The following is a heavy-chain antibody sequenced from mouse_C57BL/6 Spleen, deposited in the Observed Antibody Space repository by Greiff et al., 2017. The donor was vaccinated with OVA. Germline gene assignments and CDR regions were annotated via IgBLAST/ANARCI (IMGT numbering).Heavy chain of an antibody. CDR2: IHPNSGST. D-gene: IGHD2-4*01. J-gene: IGHJ2*01. CDR1: GYTFTSYW. CDR3: ARNHYDPGYFDY. V-gene: IGHV1-64*01. Sequence: QVQLKQPGAELVKPGASVKLSCKASGYTFTSYWMHWVKQRPGQGLEWIGMIHPNSGSTNYNEKFKSKATLTVDKSSSTAYMQLSSLTSEDSAVYYCARNHYDPGYFDYWGQGTTLTVSS.